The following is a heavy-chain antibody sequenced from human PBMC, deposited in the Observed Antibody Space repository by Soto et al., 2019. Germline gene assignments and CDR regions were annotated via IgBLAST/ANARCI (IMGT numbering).Heavy chain of an antibody. V-gene: IGHV4-39*01. CDR3: ARQVYNFLTGYYETFDY. CDR2: MYYSGST. D-gene: IGHD3-9*01. J-gene: IGHJ4*02. CDR1: DGSISSSTYY. Sequence: SETLSITCTVYDGSISSSTYYWGWIRQPPGKGLEWIGSMYYSGSTYYNPSLKSRVTISVDTSKNQFSLKLSSVTATDTAVYYCARQVYNFLTGYYETFDYWGQGTLVT.